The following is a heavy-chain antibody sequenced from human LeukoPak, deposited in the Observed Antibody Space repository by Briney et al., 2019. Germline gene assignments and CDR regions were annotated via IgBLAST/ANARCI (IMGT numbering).Heavy chain of an antibody. CDR1: GVTVSSNY. D-gene: IGHD5-12*01. CDR2: IYSAGDT. V-gene: IGHV3-53*01. J-gene: IGHJ4*02. CDR3: ARASGYSGYDPFDY. Sequence: GGSLRLSCAASGVTVSSNYMSWVRQAPGERLEWVSVIYSAGDTYYADSVKGRFTISRDNSKNTLYLQMNTLRAEDTAVYYCARASGYSGYDPFDYWGQGTLVTVSS.